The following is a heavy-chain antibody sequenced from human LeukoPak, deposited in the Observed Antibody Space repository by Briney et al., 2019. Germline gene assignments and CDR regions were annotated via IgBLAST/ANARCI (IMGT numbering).Heavy chain of an antibody. J-gene: IGHJ3*02. CDR3: ARAAAALFDI. V-gene: IGHV4-61*02. CDR2: IYTSGST. Sequence: SQTLSLTCTVSGGSISSGSYYWSWIRQPAGKGLEWIGRIYTSGSTNYNPSLKSRVTISVDTSKNQFSLKLSSVTAADTAVYYCARAAAALFDIWGQGTKVTVSP. CDR1: GGSISSGSYY. D-gene: IGHD2-2*01.